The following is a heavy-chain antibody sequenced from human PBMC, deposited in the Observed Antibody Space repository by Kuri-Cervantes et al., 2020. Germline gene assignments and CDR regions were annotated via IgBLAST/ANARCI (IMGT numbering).Heavy chain of an antibody. V-gene: IGHV3-9*01. CDR2: IGWNSGSI. CDR1: GFTFDDYA. J-gene: IGHJ2*01. CDR3: ARDVSVTASYPYWYFDL. D-gene: IGHD2-21*02. Sequence: SLKISCAASGFTFDDYAMHWVRQAPGKGLEWVSGIGWNSGSIGYADSVKGRFTISRDNAKNSLYLQMNSLRDEDTAVYYCARDVSVTASYPYWYFDLWGRGTLVTVSS.